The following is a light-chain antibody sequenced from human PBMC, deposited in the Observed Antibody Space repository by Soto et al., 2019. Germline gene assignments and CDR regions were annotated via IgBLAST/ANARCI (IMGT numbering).Light chain of an antibody. CDR1: QSISTW. CDR3: QQYDDYPWT. CDR2: RAS. J-gene: IGKJ1*01. V-gene: IGKV1-5*03. Sequence: IHLTHSHYSMSASVGDRVTITCRASQSISTWLAWFQQKPGKAPKLLIYRASSLESGAPSRFSGTGSGTEFTLTISSLQPDDFATYYCQQYDDYPWTFCQGGKVAIK.